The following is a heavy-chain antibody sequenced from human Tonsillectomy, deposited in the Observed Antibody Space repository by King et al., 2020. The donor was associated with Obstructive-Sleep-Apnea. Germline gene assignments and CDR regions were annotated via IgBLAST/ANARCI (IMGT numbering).Heavy chain of an antibody. CDR2: ISGYNGDT. D-gene: IGHD5-18*01. CDR3: ARTSTADF. V-gene: IGHV1-18*01. Sequence: QLVQSGPEVKKPGASVKISCKAHGYTFSSYSIIWMRQAPGQGLEWMGWISGYNGDTNYPQTFQGRVTMTTDTSTTTAYMELRSLRSDDTAVFYCARTSTADFWGQGTLVTVSS. J-gene: IGHJ4*02. CDR1: GYTFSSYS.